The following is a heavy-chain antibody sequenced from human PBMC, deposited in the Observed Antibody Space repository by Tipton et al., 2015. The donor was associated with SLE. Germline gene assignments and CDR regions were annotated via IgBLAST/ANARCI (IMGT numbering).Heavy chain of an antibody. J-gene: IGHJ5*02. CDR1: GGSFSGYY. Sequence: TLSLTCVVHGGSFSGYYWSWIRQPPGKGLEWIGEINHSGSSNSNPPPKSRVTMSVDTSKNQFSLRLTSVIAADTAVYYCARLHGYSYGLNWFDPWGQGTLISVSS. CDR3: ARLHGYSYGLNWFDP. CDR2: INHSGSS. V-gene: IGHV4-34*10. D-gene: IGHD5-18*01.